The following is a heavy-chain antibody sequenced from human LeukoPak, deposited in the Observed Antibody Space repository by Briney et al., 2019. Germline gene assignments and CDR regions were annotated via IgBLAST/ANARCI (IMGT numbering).Heavy chain of an antibody. V-gene: IGHV4-59*01. Sequence: KSGGSLRLSCAASGFTFTSFWMAWIRQPPGKGLEWIGYIYYSGSANYNPSLKNRVTISVDTSKKQFSLKLSSVTAADTAVYYCARGLHYNILTGGMDVWGQGTTVIVSS. J-gene: IGHJ6*02. CDR1: GFTFTSFW. CDR3: ARGLHYNILTGGMDV. CDR2: IYYSGSA. D-gene: IGHD3-9*01.